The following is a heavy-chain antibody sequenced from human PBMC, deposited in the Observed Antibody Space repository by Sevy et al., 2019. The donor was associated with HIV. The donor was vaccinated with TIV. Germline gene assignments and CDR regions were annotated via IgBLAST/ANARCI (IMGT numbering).Heavy chain of an antibody. CDR1: GFTFSSYS. Sequence: GGSLRLSCAASGFTFSSYSMNWVRQAPGKGLEWVSTISSSSSYIYYADSVKGRFTNSRKNAKNSLFLQMNSRRAEDTAVYYCARAREWITGTANFFDYWGQGTLVTVSS. CDR3: ARAREWITGTANFFDY. J-gene: IGHJ4*02. D-gene: IGHD1-20*01. V-gene: IGHV3-21*01. CDR2: ISSSSSYI.